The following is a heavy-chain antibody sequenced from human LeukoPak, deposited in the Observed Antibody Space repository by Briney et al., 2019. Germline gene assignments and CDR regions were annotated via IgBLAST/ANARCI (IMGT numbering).Heavy chain of an antibody. Sequence: GGSLRLSCAASGFTFSSYGMHWVRQAPGKGLEWVAFIRYDGSNKYYADSVKGRFTISRDNSKNTLYLQMNSLGAEDTAVYYCFSGGYSYLSIRPFDYWGQGTLVTVSS. CDR1: GFTFSSYG. CDR3: FSGGYSYLSIRPFDY. V-gene: IGHV3-30*02. J-gene: IGHJ4*02. CDR2: IRYDGSNK. D-gene: IGHD5-18*01.